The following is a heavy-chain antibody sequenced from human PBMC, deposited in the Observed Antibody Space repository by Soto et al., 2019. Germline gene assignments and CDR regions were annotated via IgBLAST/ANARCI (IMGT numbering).Heavy chain of an antibody. V-gene: IGHV1-2*02. Sequence: GASVKFSCKASGYTFTGYYMHWVRQAPGQGLEWMGWINPNSGGTNYAQKFQDRVTMTADTSTRTAFMEVRSLTSDDTDVYFCAATGGNYFGLDVWGQGTTVTVSS. D-gene: IGHD2-8*02. J-gene: IGHJ6*02. CDR3: AATGGNYFGLDV. CDR1: GYTFTGYY. CDR2: INPNSGGT.